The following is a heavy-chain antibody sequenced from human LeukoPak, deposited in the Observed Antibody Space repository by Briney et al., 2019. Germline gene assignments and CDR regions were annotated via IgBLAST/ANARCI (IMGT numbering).Heavy chain of an antibody. V-gene: IGHV1-2*06. Sequence: RASVKVSCKASGYTFTGYYMHWVRQAPGQGLEWMGRINPNSGGTGYAQKFQGRVAMTRDTSITTAYMELSRLTSDDTAVYYCAREITIRNWFDPWGQGTLVTVSS. CDR2: INPNSGGT. J-gene: IGHJ5*02. CDR1: GYTFTGYY. CDR3: AREITIRNWFDP. D-gene: IGHD3-3*01.